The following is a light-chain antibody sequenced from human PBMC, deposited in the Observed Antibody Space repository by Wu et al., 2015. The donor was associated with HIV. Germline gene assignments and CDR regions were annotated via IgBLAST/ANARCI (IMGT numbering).Light chain of an antibody. J-gene: IGKJ1*01. CDR2: DTS. CDR3: HQRTTWPRT. Sequence: EIVLTQSPVTLSVSSGERATLSCRASQSVSRFLAWYQHKPGQAPRVLIYDTSNRAAGIPTRFSGSGYGTDFTLTISSVEPEDFALYYCHQRTTWPRTFGQGTKVEVK. V-gene: IGKV3-11*01. CDR1: QSVSRF.